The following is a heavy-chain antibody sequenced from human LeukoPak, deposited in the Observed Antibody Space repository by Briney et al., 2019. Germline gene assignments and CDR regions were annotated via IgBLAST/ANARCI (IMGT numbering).Heavy chain of an antibody. D-gene: IGHD7-27*01. Sequence: ASVKVSCMASGYTFTSYYMHWVRQAPGQGLEWMGIINPSGGSTSYAQKFQGRVTMTRDMSTSTVYMELSSLRSEDTAVYYCARAGVSLDAFDIWGQGTMVTVSS. CDR3: ARAGVSLDAFDI. V-gene: IGHV1-46*01. CDR1: GYTFTSYY. CDR2: INPSGGST. J-gene: IGHJ3*02.